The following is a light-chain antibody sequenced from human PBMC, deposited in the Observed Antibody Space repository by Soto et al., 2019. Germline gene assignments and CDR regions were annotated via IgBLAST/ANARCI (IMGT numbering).Light chain of an antibody. CDR3: QQYNNWPPGT. J-gene: IGKJ1*01. CDR1: QSVSSN. CDR2: GAS. V-gene: IGKV3-15*01. Sequence: EIVMTQSPATLSVSPGERATLSCRASQSVSSNLAWYQQKPGQAPRLLIYGASTRATGIPARISGSGSGTEFTLTNSSLQSEDIAVYYCQQYNNWPPGTFGQGTKVEIK.